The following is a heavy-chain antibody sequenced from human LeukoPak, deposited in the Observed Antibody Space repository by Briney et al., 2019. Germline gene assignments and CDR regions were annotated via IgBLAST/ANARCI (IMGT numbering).Heavy chain of an antibody. Sequence: GGSLRLSCGASGFTFSSSAMRWVRQGPGKGLEWVAYIAHHGNNKYYADSVKGRFTISRDNSKGSLYLRMNSLRADDTAVYYCAKDGSWSCTDWGQGTLVRVSS. CDR2: IAHHGNNK. D-gene: IGHD2-8*02. J-gene: IGHJ4*02. CDR3: AKDGSWSCTD. CDR1: GFTFSSSA. V-gene: IGHV3-30*02.